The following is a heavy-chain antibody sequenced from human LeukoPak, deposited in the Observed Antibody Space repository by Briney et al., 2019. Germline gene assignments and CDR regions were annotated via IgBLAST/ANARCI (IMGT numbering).Heavy chain of an antibody. D-gene: IGHD1-26*01. CDR1: GFAFLNYG. Sequence: GGSLRLSCAASGFAFLNYGMSWVRQAPGKGLEWVSAISGSGVTTYYAGSVKGRFTISRDNSKNTLYLQMNSLGAEDTAVYYCAKDRVGATLYFDYWGQGTLVTVSS. CDR2: ISGSGVTT. CDR3: AKDRVGATLYFDY. V-gene: IGHV3-23*01. J-gene: IGHJ4*02.